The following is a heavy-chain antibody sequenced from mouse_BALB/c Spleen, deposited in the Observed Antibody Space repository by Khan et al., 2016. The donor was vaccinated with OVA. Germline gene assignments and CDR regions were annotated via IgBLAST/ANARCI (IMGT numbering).Heavy chain of an antibody. CDR2: ISSGGSYT. J-gene: IGHJ4*01. CDR1: GFTFSSYT. CDR3: TRGEGYYGNPYAMDY. Sequence: EVKLMESGGGFVKPGGSLKLSCAASGFTFSSYTMSWVRQTPEKRLEWVATISSGGSYTYYPDSVKGRFTISRDNAKNTLYLQMTSLKSEDTAMYYCTRGEGYYGNPYAMDYWGQGTSVTVSS. V-gene: IGHV5-6-4*01. D-gene: IGHD2-1*01.